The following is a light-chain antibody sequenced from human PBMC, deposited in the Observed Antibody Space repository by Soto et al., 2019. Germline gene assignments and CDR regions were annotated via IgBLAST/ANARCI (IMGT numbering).Light chain of an antibody. CDR3: QQYNSWPLT. Sequence: EIVLTQSPGTLSLSPGERASLSCRASQSVSSEKLAWYQQKPGQAPRLLIFGASGRATGIPERFSGSGSGTDFSLTISRLEPEDSAVYYCQQYNSWPLTFGGGTKVDIK. CDR2: GAS. CDR1: QSVSSEK. V-gene: IGKV3-20*01. J-gene: IGKJ4*01.